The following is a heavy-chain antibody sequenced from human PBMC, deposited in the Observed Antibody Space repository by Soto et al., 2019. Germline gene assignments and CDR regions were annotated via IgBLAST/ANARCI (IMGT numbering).Heavy chain of an antibody. CDR1: GGLFSSYP. D-gene: IGHD5-12*01. CDR2: IIPVFQTA. J-gene: IGHJ4*02. CDR3: ARGGSGYTWFNEF. Sequence: QEQLVQSGAEVKKPGSSVKVSCKASGGLFSSYPISWVRQVPGQGLEWMGGIIPVFQTAYYTQRFQGRVPITVDESTTTAYMELRSLRSEDTAIYYCARGGSGYTWFNEFWGQGTLVTVSS. V-gene: IGHV1-69*01.